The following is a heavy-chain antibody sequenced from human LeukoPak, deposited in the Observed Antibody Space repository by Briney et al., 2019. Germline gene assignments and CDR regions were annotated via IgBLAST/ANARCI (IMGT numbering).Heavy chain of an antibody. CDR1: GFTFSTYT. J-gene: IGHJ4*02. V-gene: IGHV3-21*01. CDR2: ICSRSSYI. CDR3: AKGGERCRSSSDY. D-gene: IGHD1-26*01. Sequence: PGGSLRLSCATSGFTFSTYTMNWFRQAPGRGLEWVSSICSRSSYIYDADSVKGRFIISRDNAKNSLYLQMNSLRVDDTGVYFCAKGGERCRSSSDYWGQGTLVTVSS.